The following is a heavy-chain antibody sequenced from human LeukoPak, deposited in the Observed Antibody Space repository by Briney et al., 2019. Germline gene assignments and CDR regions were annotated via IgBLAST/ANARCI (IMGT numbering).Heavy chain of an antibody. CDR3: ARAYDSIAYYFDY. CDR1: GGSISSRAYY. D-gene: IGHD3-22*01. Sequence: SQTLSLTCTVSGGSISSRAYYWSWIRQHPGKGPGWIGYIYYSGSTYYNPSLKSRVIISLNTSKTQFSLKLSSVTAADTAVYYCARAYDSIAYYFDYWGQGTLVTVSS. V-gene: IGHV4-31*03. J-gene: IGHJ4*02. CDR2: IYYSGST.